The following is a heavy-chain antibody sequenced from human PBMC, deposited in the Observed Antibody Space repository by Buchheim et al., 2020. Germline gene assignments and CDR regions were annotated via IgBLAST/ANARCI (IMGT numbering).Heavy chain of an antibody. CDR1: GFTFSSYG. D-gene: IGHD5-12*01. Sequence: QVQLVESGGGVVQPGRSLRLSCAASGFTFSSYGMHWVRQAPGKGLEWVAVIWYDGSNKYYADSVKGGFTISRDNSKNTLYLQMNSLRAEDTAVYYCARDMSGDIVATIYGMDVWGQGTT. CDR3: ARDMSGDIVATIYGMDV. V-gene: IGHV3-33*01. CDR2: IWYDGSNK. J-gene: IGHJ6*02.